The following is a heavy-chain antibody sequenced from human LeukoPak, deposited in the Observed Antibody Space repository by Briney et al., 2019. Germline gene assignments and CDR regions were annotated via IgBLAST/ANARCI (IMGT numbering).Heavy chain of an antibody. CDR2: INPSGGST. D-gene: IGHD3-10*01. CDR3: ARGSGLGIYGLNHYYYYMDV. V-gene: IGHV1-46*01. Sequence: GASVKVSCKASGYTFTSYYILWVRQAPGQGLEWMGIINPSGGSTTYAQKFQGRVTMTRDTSTSTVYMELSSLRSEDTAVYYCARGSGLGIYGLNHYYYYMDVWGEGTTVTISS. J-gene: IGHJ6*03. CDR1: GYTFTSYY.